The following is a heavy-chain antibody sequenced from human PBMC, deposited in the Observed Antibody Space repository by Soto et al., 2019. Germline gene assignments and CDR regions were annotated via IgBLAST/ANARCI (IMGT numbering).Heavy chain of an antibody. CDR2: ISYDGSNK. Sequence: GGSLRLSCAASGFTFSSCGMHWVRQAPGKGLEWVAVISYDGSNKYYADSVKGRFTISRDNSKNTLYLQMNSLRAEDTAVYYCAKDPWYSGSYFDYWGQGTLVTVSS. V-gene: IGHV3-30*18. CDR1: GFTFSSCG. CDR3: AKDPWYSGSYFDY. D-gene: IGHD1-26*01. J-gene: IGHJ4*02.